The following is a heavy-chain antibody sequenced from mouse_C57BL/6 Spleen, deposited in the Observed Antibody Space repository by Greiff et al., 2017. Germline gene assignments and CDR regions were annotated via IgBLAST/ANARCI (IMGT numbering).Heavy chain of an antibody. J-gene: IGHJ3*01. V-gene: IGHV5-9*01. CDR2: ISGGGGNT. CDR3: ARHGATAPCAY. D-gene: IGHD1-2*01. CDR1: GFTFSSYT. Sequence: EVQGVESGGGLVKPGGSLKLSCAASGFTFSSYTMSWVRQTPEKRLEWVATISGGGGNTYYPDSVKGRFTISRDNAKNTLYLQMSSLRSEDTALYYCARHGATAPCAYWGQGTLVTVSA.